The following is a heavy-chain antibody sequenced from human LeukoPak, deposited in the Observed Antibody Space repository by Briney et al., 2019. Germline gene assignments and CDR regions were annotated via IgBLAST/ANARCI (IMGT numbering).Heavy chain of an antibody. V-gene: IGHV4-4*09. CDR2: IYTSGST. D-gene: IGHD3-10*01. Sequence: SETLSLTCTVSGVSISRYYWSWLRQPPGKGLEWIGYIYTSGSTNYNPSLKSRVPISVDTSKHQFSLKLGAGTAADTAVYYGARSSWFGELSLDYWGQGTLVTVSS. CDR1: GVSISRYY. J-gene: IGHJ4*02. CDR3: ARSSWFGELSLDY.